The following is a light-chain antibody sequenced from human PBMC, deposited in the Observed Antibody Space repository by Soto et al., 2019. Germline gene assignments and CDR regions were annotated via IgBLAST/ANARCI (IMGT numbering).Light chain of an antibody. J-gene: IGKJ1*01. CDR3: QHYSDSVWT. Sequence: EIVLTQSPGTLSLSPGERATLSCRASQSISGTSLAWYQQRPGQAPRLLIYVTSSRATGVPARFSGSGSGTLFTLTISRLEPEDFAVYYCQHYSDSVWTFGQGTKVEVK. V-gene: IGKV3-20*01. CDR1: QSISGTS. CDR2: VTS.